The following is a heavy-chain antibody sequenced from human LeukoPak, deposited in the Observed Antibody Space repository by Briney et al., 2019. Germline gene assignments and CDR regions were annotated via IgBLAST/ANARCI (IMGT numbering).Heavy chain of an antibody. V-gene: IGHV3-30*18. CDR3: AKERRLRSFFDY. Sequence: GGSLRLSCAASGFTFSSYGMHWVRQAPGKGLEWVAVISYDGSNKYYADSVKGRFTISRDNSKNTLYLQMNSLRAEDTAVYYWAKERRLRSFFDYWGQGTLVTVSS. J-gene: IGHJ4*02. CDR2: ISYDGSNK. CDR1: GFTFSSYG. D-gene: IGHD5-24*01.